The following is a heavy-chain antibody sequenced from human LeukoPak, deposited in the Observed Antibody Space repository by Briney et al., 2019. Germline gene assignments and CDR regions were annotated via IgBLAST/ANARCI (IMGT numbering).Heavy chain of an antibody. CDR3: ARLNGEEGFDY. J-gene: IGHJ4*02. D-gene: IGHD3-10*01. CDR2: INPNSGGT. CDR1: GYTFAGYY. V-gene: IGHV1-2*02. Sequence: ASAKVSCKASGYTFAGYYMHWVRQAPGQGLEWMGWINPNSGGTNYAQKFQGRVTMTRDTSISTAYMELSRLRSDDTAVYYCARLNGEEGFDYWGQGTLVTVSS.